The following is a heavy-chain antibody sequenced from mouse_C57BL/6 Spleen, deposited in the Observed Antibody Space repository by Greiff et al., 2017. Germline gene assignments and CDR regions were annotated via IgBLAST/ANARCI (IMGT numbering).Heavy chain of an antibody. Sequence: QVQLQQPGAELVKPGASVKMSCKASGYTFTSYWIPWVKQRPGQGLEWIGDIYPGSGSTNYNEKFKSKATLTVDTSSSTAYMQLSSLQSEAAAVSYCARSDGYAWFAYWGQGTLVTVSA. J-gene: IGHJ3*01. CDR1: GYTFTSYW. D-gene: IGHD2-2*01. CDR3: ARSDGYAWFAY. V-gene: IGHV1-55*01. CDR2: IYPGSGST.